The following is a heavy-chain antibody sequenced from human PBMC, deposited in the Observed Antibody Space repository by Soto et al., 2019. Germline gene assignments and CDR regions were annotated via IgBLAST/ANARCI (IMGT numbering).Heavy chain of an antibody. V-gene: IGHV3-23*01. D-gene: IGHD3-10*01. CDR2: ISESGVRT. J-gene: IGHJ4*02. CDR3: TLFGD. CDR1: GFTFSDHG. Sequence: EVQLLESGGGLVQPGGSLRLSCAASGFTFSDHGLSWVRQAPGKGLEWVSGISESGVRTHYADSVKGRFTISRDNSKNTLYLQMNSLRAEDTAGYYGTLFGDWGQGTLVTVSS.